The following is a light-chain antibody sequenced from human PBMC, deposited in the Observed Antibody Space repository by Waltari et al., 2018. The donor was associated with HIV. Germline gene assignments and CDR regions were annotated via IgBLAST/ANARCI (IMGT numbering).Light chain of an antibody. CDR2: EDK. V-gene: IGLV6-57*02. Sequence: NFLLTQPHSVSDSPGKTVTLSSTGSSGSIARTYVQWFPHRPGSAPTTVIYEDKQRPSGVPGRFSGSIDSSSNSASLTISGLKPEDEADYYCQSFHSSDVVFGGGTKLTVL. CDR1: SGSIARTY. J-gene: IGLJ2*01. CDR3: QSFHSSDVV.